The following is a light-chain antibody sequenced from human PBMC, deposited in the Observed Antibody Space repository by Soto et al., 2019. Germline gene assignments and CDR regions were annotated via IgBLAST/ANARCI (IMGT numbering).Light chain of an antibody. CDR3: MQGLQSPTIT. CDR2: LGS. Sequence: DILINQSPLSLPVTPGEPASISSRSSQSLIHTNGYRYLDWYLLRPGQSPQLXXYLGSNRASGVPDRISGSGSGTNYTLKISRVEAEDVWAYDCMQGLQSPTITVGRGTKVDIK. CDR1: QSLIHTNGYRY. J-gene: IGKJ1*01. V-gene: IGKV2-28*01.